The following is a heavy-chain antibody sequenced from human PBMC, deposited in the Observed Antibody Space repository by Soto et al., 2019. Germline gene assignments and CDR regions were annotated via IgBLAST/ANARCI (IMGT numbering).Heavy chain of an antibody. CDR3: ARVNISTGYSSYYYGIDV. J-gene: IGHJ6*02. V-gene: IGHV1-3*01. Sequence: QVQLVQSGAEVKKPGASVKVSCKASGYTFTSYAMHWVRQAPGQRLEWMGWINAGNGNTKYSQKFQGRVTITRDTSASTAYMELSSLRSEDTAVYYCARVNISTGYSSYYYGIDVWGQGTTVTVSS. D-gene: IGHD3-9*01. CDR1: GYTFTSYA. CDR2: INAGNGNT.